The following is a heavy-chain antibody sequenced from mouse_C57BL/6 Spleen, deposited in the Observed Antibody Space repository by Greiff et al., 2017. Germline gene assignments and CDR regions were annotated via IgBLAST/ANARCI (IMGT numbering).Heavy chain of an antibody. CDR2: INPSSGYT. CDR1: GYTFTSYT. Sequence: QVQLQQSGAELARPGASVKMSCKASGYTFTSYTMHWVKQRPGQGLEWIGYINPSSGYTKYNQKFKDKATLTADKSSSTAYMQLSSLTSEDSAVYYGARQKTLNWDNFDYWGQGTTLTVSS. V-gene: IGHV1-4*01. D-gene: IGHD4-1*01. CDR3: ARQKTLNWDNFDY. J-gene: IGHJ2*01.